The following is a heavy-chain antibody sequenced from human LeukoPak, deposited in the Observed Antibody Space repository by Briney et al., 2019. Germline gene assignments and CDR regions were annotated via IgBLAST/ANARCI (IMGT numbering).Heavy chain of an antibody. D-gene: IGHD2-2*01. Sequence: SETLSLTCTVSGYSISSGYYWGWIRQPPGKGLEWIGSIYHSGSTYYNPSLKSRVTISVDTSKNQFSLKLSSVTAADTAVYYCAREGGYCSSTSCSKRGAFDIWGQGTMVTVSS. CDR2: IYHSGST. CDR1: GYSISSGYY. CDR3: AREGGYCSSTSCSKRGAFDI. V-gene: IGHV4-38-2*02. J-gene: IGHJ3*02.